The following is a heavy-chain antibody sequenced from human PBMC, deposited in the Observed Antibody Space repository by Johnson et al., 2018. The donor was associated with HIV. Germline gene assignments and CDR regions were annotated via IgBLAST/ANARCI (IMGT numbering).Heavy chain of an antibody. CDR1: GFTVNNNY. D-gene: IGHD4-17*01. CDR3: ARGAGVLTGGDSDALDI. J-gene: IGHJ3*02. Sequence: VQLVESGGGLIQPGESLRPSCAASGFTVNNNYMTWVRQTPGKGLEWVSVIYRGRSTYYADSVKGRFTISRDNSKNTLYLQMNSLRAEATSVYYCARGAGVLTGGDSDALDIWGQGTMVTVSS. CDR2: IYRGRST. V-gene: IGHV3-53*01.